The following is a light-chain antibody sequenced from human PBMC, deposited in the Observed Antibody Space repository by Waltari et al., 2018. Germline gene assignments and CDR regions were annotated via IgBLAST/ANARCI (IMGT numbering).Light chain of an antibody. CDR3: GTWDSSLNGGV. J-gene: IGLJ2*01. V-gene: IGLV1-51*02. CDR1: SSNIGTSY. Sequence: QSVLTQPPSVSAAPGQKVTISCSESSSNIGTSYVSWYQQLPGTAPKLLVYETDKRPAGIPDRFSGAKSGTAATLGITGLQTGDEADYYCGTWDSSLNGGVFGGGTKLTVL. CDR2: ETD.